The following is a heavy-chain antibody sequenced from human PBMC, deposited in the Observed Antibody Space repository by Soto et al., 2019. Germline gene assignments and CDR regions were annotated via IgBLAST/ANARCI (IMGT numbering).Heavy chain of an antibody. CDR2: ISAYNGNT. CDR1: GYTFNSYA. CDR3: ARDLAAGTCDY. V-gene: IGHV1-18*01. J-gene: IGHJ4*02. D-gene: IGHD6-13*01. Sequence: QVQLVQSGAEVKKPGASVKVSCKASGYTFNSYAISWVRQAPGQGLEWMGWISAYNGNTNYAQMLKGRVTMTTDTSTSTASMELRSLRSDDTAVYYWARDLAAGTCDYWGQGTLVTVSS.